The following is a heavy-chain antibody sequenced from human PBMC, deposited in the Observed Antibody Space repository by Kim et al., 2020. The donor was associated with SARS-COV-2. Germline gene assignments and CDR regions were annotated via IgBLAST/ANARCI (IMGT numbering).Heavy chain of an antibody. CDR2: VTSDSVFI. Sequence: GGSLRLSCAVSGFTFGRFSMHWVRQAPGKGLEWVSSVTSDSVFIHYADSVKGRFTISRDNANNSLSLQMNSLRAEDSALYYCVRGAGSTTPPFDNWGQGTLVTVSS. CDR3: VRGAGSTTPPFDN. J-gene: IGHJ4*02. D-gene: IGHD1-26*01. CDR1: GFTFGRFS. V-gene: IGHV3-21*01.